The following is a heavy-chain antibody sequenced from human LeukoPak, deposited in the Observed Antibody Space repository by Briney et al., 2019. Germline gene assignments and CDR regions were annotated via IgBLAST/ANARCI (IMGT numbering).Heavy chain of an antibody. D-gene: IGHD6-19*01. V-gene: IGHV4-34*01. CDR3: ARGQVAAPPY. J-gene: IGHJ4*02. CDR2: INHSGST. CDR1: GFTFSSYA. Sequence: GSLRLSCAASGFTFSSYAMTWVRQPPGKGLEWIGEINHSGSTNYNPSLKSRVTISVDTSKNQFSLKLSSVTAADTAVYYCARGQVAAPPYWGQGTLVTVSS.